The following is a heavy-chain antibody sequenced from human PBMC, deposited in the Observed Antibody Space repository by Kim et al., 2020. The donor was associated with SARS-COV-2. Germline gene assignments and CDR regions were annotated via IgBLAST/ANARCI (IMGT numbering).Heavy chain of an antibody. CDR2: INAGNGNT. CDR1: GYTFTSYA. V-gene: IGHV1-3*01. J-gene: IGHJ4*02. D-gene: IGHD1-26*01. CDR3: ARGNQRVGAFDY. Sequence: ASVKVSCKASGYTFTSYAMHWVRQAPGQRLEWMGWINAGNGNTKYSQKFQGRVTITRDTSASTAYMELSSLRSEDTAVYYCARGNQRVGAFDYWGQGTLVTVSS.